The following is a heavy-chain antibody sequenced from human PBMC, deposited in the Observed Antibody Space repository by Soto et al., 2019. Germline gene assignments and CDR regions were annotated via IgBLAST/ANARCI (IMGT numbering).Heavy chain of an antibody. CDR2: ISWNSGSI. J-gene: IGHJ4*02. CDR3: ATKGVGY. Sequence: EVQLAESGGGLVQPGRSLRLSCAASGFTFDDYAMHWVRQAPGKGLEWVSGISWNSGSIGYADSVKGRFTISRDNAKNSLYLQMNSLRAEDTALYYCATKGVGYWGQGTLVTVSS. V-gene: IGHV3-9*01. CDR1: GFTFDDYA.